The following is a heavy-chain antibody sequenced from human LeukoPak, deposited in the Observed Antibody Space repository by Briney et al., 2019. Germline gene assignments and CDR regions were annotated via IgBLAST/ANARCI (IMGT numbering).Heavy chain of an antibody. CDR1: GGSISSYY. CDR3: ARVDCSSTSCYSYFDY. CDR2: IYTSGST. J-gene: IGHJ4*02. D-gene: IGHD2-2*02. V-gene: IGHV4-4*07. Sequence: MPSETLSLTCTVSGGSISSYYWSWIRQPAGKGLEWIGRIYTSGSTNYNPSLKSRVTMSVDTSKNQFSLKLSSVTAADTAVYYCARVDCSSTSCYSYFDYWGQGTRVTVSS.